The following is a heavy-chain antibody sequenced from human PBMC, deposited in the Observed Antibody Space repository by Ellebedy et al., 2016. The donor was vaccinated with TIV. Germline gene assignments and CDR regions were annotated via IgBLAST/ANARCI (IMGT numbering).Heavy chain of an antibody. D-gene: IGHD3-22*01. CDR2: INPSGGST. CDR1: GYTFTSYD. V-gene: IGHV1-46*01. J-gene: IGHJ4*02. CDR3: ARGENFDSSGYYYHFGNY. Sequence: ASVKVSCKASGYTFTSYDINWVRQAPGQGLEWMGIINPSGGSTSYAQKFQGRVTMTRDTSTSTVYMELSSLRSEDTAVYYCARGENFDSSGYYYHFGNYWGQGTLVTVSS.